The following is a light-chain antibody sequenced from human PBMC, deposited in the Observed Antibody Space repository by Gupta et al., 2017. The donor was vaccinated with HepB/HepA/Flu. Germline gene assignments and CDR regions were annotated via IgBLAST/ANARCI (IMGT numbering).Light chain of an antibody. CDR1: SSNIGSNT. CDR3: AAWDDSRSGVV. J-gene: IGLJ2*01. Sequence: QSVLTQPPSASGTPGQRVTISCSGSSSNIGSNTVSWYQQLPGTAPKLLIYNNNQRPSGVPDRFSGSKSGTSASLAISGLQSEDEADYYCAAWDDSRSGVVFGGGTKLTVL. V-gene: IGLV1-44*01. CDR2: NNN.